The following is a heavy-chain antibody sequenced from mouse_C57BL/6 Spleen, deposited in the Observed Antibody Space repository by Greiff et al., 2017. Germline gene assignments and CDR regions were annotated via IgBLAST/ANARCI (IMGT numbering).Heavy chain of an antibody. CDR2: IWSGGST. CDR1: GFSLTSYG. Sequence: QVQLQQSGPGLVQPSQSLSITCTVSGFSLTSYGVHWVRQSPGKGPAWLGVIWSGGSTDYNADFLSSLGISKDNSKGQVFIKMSSLQADDTSIYYSASYDGYQYYAIDYWGQGTSVTVSS. V-gene: IGHV2-2*01. D-gene: IGHD2-3*01. J-gene: IGHJ4*01. CDR3: ASYDGYQYYAIDY.